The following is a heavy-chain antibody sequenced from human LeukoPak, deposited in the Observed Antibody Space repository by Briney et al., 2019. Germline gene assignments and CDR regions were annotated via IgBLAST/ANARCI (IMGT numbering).Heavy chain of an antibody. Sequence: PSETLSLTCTVSGGSISSYYWSWIRQPPGKGLEWIGYIYYSGSTYYNPSPKSRVTISVDTSKNQFSLKLSSVTAADTAVYYCARDGGQWDAFDIWGQGTMVTVSS. CDR3: ARDGGQWDAFDI. V-gene: IGHV4-59*01. CDR2: IYYSGST. J-gene: IGHJ3*02. CDR1: GGSISSYY. D-gene: IGHD6-19*01.